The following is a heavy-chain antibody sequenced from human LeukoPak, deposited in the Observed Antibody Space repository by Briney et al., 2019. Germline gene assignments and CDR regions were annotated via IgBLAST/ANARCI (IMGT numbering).Heavy chain of an antibody. CDR2: TKSKADGGTA. Sequence: GGSLRLSCAVSGLTFTNAWMTWVRQAPGKGLEWVGRTKSKADGGTADYAAPVKGRFTISRDDSKNTLYLQIISLKTEDTAVYYCATIYSSRSSSRYWGQGTLVTVSS. CDR1: GLTFTNAW. CDR3: ATIYSSRSSSRY. V-gene: IGHV3-15*01. D-gene: IGHD6-6*01. J-gene: IGHJ4*02.